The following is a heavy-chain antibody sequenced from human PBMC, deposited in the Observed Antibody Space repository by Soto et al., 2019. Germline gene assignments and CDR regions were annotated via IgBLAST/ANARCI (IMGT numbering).Heavy chain of an antibody. J-gene: IGHJ4*02. D-gene: IGHD5-18*01. CDR2: ISYDGSNK. V-gene: IGHV3-30-3*01. CDR1: GFTFSSYA. Sequence: VQVVESGGGLVQPGGSLRLSCAASGFTFSSYAMHWVRQAPGKGLEWVAVISYDGSNKYYADSVKGRFTISRDNSKNTLYLQMNSLRAEDTAVYYCARESRPKIQLWSFFDYWGQGTLVTVSS. CDR3: ARESRPKIQLWSFFDY.